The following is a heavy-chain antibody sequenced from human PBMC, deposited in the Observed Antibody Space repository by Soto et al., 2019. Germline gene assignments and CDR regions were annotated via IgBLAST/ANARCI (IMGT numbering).Heavy chain of an antibody. Sequence: SETLSLTCTVSGGSISSSSYYWGWIRQHPGKGLEWIGSIYYSGSTYYNPSLNSRVTISVDTSKNQFSLKRSSVTAADTAVYYCATGVGSWYAFDIWGQGTIVTVSS. CDR2: IYYSGST. CDR1: GGSISSSSYY. D-gene: IGHD1-26*01. CDR3: ATGVGSWYAFDI. V-gene: IGHV4-39*07. J-gene: IGHJ3*02.